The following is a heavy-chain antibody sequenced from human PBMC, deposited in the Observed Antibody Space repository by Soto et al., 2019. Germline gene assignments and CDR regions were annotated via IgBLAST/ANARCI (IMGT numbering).Heavy chain of an antibody. V-gene: IGHV3-30*18. D-gene: IGHD3-22*01. CDR3: AKDPGSAYYDSSGNGGY. J-gene: IGHJ4*02. Sequence: PGGSLRLSCAASGFTFSSFGMHWVRQAPGKGLEWVAIISYDGSNKYYADSVKGRFTISRENSKNTLYLQMNSLRAEEKAVYYCAKDPGSAYYDSSGNGGYWGQGNMVTVYS. CDR1: GFTFSSFG. CDR2: ISYDGSNK.